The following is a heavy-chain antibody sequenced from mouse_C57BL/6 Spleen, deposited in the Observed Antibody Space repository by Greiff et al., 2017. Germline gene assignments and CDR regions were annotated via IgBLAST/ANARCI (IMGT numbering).Heavy chain of an antibody. CDR3: TRWGMPYWYFDV. V-gene: IGHV1-15*01. Sequence: QVQLKESGAELVRPGASVTLSCKASGYTFTDYEMHWVKQTPVHGLEWIGAIDPETGGTAYNQKFKGKAILTADKSSSTAYMELRSLTSEDSAVYYCTRWGMPYWYFDVWGTGTTVTVSS. CDR1: GYTFTDYE. CDR2: IDPETGGT. J-gene: IGHJ1*03.